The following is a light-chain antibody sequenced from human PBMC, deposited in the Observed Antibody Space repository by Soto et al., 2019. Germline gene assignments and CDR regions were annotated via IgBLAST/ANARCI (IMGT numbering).Light chain of an antibody. CDR1: QSVRSNE. CDR3: QQYGSSPLT. V-gene: IGKV3-20*01. Sequence: EIVLTQSPGTLSLSPGERATLSCRASQSVRSNELAWCQQKPGQAPRLLIYGASSRATAIPDRVSGSGSGTDFTLTISRLEPDDFAVYYCQQYGSSPLTFGGGTKVEFK. CDR2: GAS. J-gene: IGKJ4*01.